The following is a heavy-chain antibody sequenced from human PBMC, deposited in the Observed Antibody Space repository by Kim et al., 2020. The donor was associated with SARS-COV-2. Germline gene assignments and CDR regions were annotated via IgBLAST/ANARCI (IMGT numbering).Heavy chain of an antibody. D-gene: IGHD6-6*01. V-gene: IGHV6-1*01. J-gene: IGHJ6*02. CDR1: GDSVSSNSVT. Sequence: SQTLSLTCAISGDSVSSNSVTWHWIRQSPSRGLEWLGRTYYRSKWYNDYAVSVKSRISINPDTSKNQFSLQLSSVTPEDTAVYFCSRSHKRSSQGYYSGMDVWGQGTTVTVSS. CDR3: SRSHKRSSQGYYSGMDV. CDR2: TYYRSKWYN.